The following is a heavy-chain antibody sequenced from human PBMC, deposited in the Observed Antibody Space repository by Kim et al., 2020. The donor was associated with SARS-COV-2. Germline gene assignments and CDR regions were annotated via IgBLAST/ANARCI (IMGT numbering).Heavy chain of an antibody. Sequence: SETLSLTCAVSGGSISSSNWWSWVRQPPGKGQEWIGEIYHSGSTNYNPPLKSRVTISVDKSKNQFSLKLSSVTAADTAVYYCARRVRITIFGVVTYFDYWGQGTLVTVAS. CDR2: IYHSGST. CDR1: GGSISSSNW. CDR3: ARRVRITIFGVVTYFDY. V-gene: IGHV4-4*02. J-gene: IGHJ4*02. D-gene: IGHD3-3*01.